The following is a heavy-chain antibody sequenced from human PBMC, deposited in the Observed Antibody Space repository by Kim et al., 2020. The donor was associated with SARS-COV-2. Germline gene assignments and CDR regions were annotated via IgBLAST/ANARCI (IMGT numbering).Heavy chain of an antibody. CDR3: TREKDTTSPQNRMDV. CDR1: GFTVSSNH. J-gene: IGHJ6*02. CDR2: IYSDGGT. D-gene: IGHD2-15*01. V-gene: IGHV3-53*01. Sequence: GGSLRLSCAASGFTVSSNHMSWVRQAPGKGLEWVSVIYSDGGTDYADSVKGRFTISRDNSKNTLHLQMNGLRAEDTAVYYCTREKDTTSPQNRMDVWGQGTTVTVSS.